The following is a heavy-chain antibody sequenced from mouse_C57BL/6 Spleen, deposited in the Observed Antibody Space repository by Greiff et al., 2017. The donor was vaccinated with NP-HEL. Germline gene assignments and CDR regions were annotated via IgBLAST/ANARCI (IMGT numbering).Heavy chain of an antibody. CDR3: TRFTTVVATRYFDV. V-gene: IGHV1-5*01. CDR1: GYTFTSYW. CDR2: IYPGNSDT. J-gene: IGHJ1*03. D-gene: IGHD1-1*01. Sequence: VQLQQSGTVLARPGASVKMSCKTSGYTFTSYWMHWVNQRPGPGLEWIGAIYPGNSDTSYNQKFKGKAKLTAVTSASTAYMELSSQTNEDSAVYYCTRFTTVVATRYFDVWGTGTTVTVSS.